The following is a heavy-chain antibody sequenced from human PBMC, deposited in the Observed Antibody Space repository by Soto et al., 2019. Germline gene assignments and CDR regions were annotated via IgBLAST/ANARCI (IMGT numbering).Heavy chain of an antibody. CDR3: AKDRRLAAAGALDI. Sequence: GGSLRLSCAASGFTFDDYAMHWVRQVPGKGLEWVSGISWNSGSIGYADSVKGRFTISRDNAKNSLYLQMNSLRAEDTALYHCAKDRRLAAAGALDIWGQGTMVTVSS. V-gene: IGHV3-9*01. D-gene: IGHD6-13*01. CDR2: ISWNSGSI. CDR1: GFTFDDYA. J-gene: IGHJ3*02.